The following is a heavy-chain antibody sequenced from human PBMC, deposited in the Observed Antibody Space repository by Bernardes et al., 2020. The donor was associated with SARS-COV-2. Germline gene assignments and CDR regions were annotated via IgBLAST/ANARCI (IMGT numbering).Heavy chain of an antibody. Sequence: TLSLTCTVSGGSISSSSYYWGWIRQPPGKGLEWIGSIYYSGSTYYNPSLKSRVTISVDTSKNQFSLKLSSVTAADTAVYYCARQSQKAVTIFGVVIGGYYFDYWGQGTLVTVSS. CDR3: ARQSQKAVTIFGVVIGGYYFDY. V-gene: IGHV4-39*01. CDR1: GGSISSSSYY. D-gene: IGHD3-3*01. CDR2: IYYSGST. J-gene: IGHJ4*02.